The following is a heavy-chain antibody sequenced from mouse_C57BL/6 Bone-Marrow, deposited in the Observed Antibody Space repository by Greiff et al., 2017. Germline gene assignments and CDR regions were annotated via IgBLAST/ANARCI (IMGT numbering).Heavy chain of an antibody. V-gene: IGHV1-54*01. CDR2: INPGSGGT. J-gene: IGHJ4*01. Sequence: QVQLQQSGAELVRPGTSVKVSCKASGYAFTNYLIEWVKQRPGQGLEWIGVINPGSGGTNYNEKFKGKATLTADKSSSTAYMQLSSLTSEDSAVXFCARAAWLLRPYYAMDYWGQGTSVTVSS. D-gene: IGHD2-3*01. CDR1: GYAFTNYL. CDR3: ARAAWLLRPYYAMDY.